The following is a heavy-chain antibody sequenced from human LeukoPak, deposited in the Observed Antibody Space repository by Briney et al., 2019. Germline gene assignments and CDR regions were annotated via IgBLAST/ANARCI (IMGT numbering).Heavy chain of an antibody. D-gene: IGHD5-12*01. CDR3: ARDRSSNLDSGSHPYFDY. J-gene: IGHJ4*02. CDR1: GYTFTSYY. Sequence: ASVKVSCKASGYTFTSYYMHWVRQAPGQGLEWMGIINPSGGSTSYAQKFQGRVTMTTDTSTSTAYMELRSLRSDDTAVYYCARDRSSNLDSGSHPYFDYWGQGTLVTVSS. CDR2: INPSGGST. V-gene: IGHV1-46*01.